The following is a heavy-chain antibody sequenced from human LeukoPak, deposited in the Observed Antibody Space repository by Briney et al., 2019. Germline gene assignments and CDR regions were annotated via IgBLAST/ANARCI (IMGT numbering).Heavy chain of an antibody. CDR2: ISAYNGNT. CDR1: DYTFTSYG. J-gene: IGHJ4*02. D-gene: IGHD6-19*01. CDR3: ARDRPSIAVAGPNDY. Sequence: ASVKVSCKASDYTFTSYGISWVRQAPGQGLEWMGWISAYNGNTNYAQKLQGRVTMTTDTSTSTAYMGLRSLRSDDTAVYYCARDRPSIAVAGPNDYWGQGTLVTVSS. V-gene: IGHV1-18*01.